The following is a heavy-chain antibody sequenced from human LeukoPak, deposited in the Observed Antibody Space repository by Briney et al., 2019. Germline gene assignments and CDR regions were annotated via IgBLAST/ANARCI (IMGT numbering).Heavy chain of an antibody. Sequence: PSETLSLTCTASGGSISSYYWSWIRQPPGKGLEWIGYIYTSGSTNYNPSLKSRVTISVDTSKNQFSLKLSSVTAADTAVYYCARGGDIVVVPAAETNWFDPWGQGTLVTVSS. J-gene: IGHJ5*02. CDR1: GGSISSYY. V-gene: IGHV4-4*09. CDR2: IYTSGST. CDR3: ARGGDIVVVPAAETNWFDP. D-gene: IGHD2-2*01.